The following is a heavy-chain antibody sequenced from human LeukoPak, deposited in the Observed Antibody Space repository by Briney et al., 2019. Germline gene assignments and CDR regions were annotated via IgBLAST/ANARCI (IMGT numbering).Heavy chain of an antibody. CDR3: AKGRHSSSWPYNWFDP. Sequence: GRSLRLSCAASGFSFRSYVLHWVRQAPGKGLEWVSFIYSGGSTYYADSVKGRFTISRDNSKNTLYLQMNSLRAEDTAVYYCAKGRHSSSWPYNWFDPWGQGTLVTVSS. J-gene: IGHJ5*02. D-gene: IGHD6-13*01. V-gene: IGHV3-23*03. CDR2: IYSGGST. CDR1: GFSFRSYV.